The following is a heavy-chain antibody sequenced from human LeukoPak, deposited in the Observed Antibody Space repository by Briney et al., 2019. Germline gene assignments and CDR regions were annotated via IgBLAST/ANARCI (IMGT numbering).Heavy chain of an antibody. CDR1: GYTFTGYY. Sequence: ASVKVSCKASGYTFTGYYMHWVRQAPGQGLEWMGWISPNSGGTNYAQKFQGRVTMTRDTSISTAYMELSRLRSDDTAVYYCARDEVGSTSGMDVWGQGTTVTVS. D-gene: IGHD1-26*01. CDR3: ARDEVGSTSGMDV. CDR2: ISPNSGGT. V-gene: IGHV1-2*02. J-gene: IGHJ6*02.